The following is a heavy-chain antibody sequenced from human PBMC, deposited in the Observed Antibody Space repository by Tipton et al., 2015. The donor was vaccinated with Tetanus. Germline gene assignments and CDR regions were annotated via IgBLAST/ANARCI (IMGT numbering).Heavy chain of an antibody. D-gene: IGHD6-13*01. CDR2: IFDTVST. CDR1: GGSISSFY. J-gene: IGHJ4*02. V-gene: IGHV4-59*01. CDR3: ARGWGSSWYYFDN. Sequence: TLSLTCTVSGGSISSFYWTWIRQHPGKGLEWIGYIFDTVSTNYNPSLKSRVTMSVDPSKNQFSLHLTSVTAADTAVYYCARGWGSSWYYFDNWGQGTLVTVSS.